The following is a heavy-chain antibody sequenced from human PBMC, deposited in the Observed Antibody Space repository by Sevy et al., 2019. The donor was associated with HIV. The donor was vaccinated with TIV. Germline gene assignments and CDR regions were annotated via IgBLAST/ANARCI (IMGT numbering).Heavy chain of an antibody. Sequence: ASVKVSCKASGYTFSSYGISWVRQAPGQRLEWMGWISDDNGYTNYAHKFQGRVTMSTETSTRTAYMELRSLRSDDTAVYFCAREGYYYRSGTYRPPNYYGMDVWGQGTAVTVSS. J-gene: IGHJ6*02. CDR2: ISDDNGYT. CDR3: AREGYYYRSGTYRPPNYYGMDV. CDR1: GYTFSSYG. V-gene: IGHV1-18*01. D-gene: IGHD3-10*01.